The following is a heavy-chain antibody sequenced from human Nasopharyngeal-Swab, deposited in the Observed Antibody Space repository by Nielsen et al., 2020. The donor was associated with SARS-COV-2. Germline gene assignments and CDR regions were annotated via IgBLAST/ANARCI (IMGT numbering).Heavy chain of an antibody. V-gene: IGHV3-9*01. CDR2: ISWNSGSI. Sequence: SLKISCAASGFTFSNYRMHWVRQAPGKGLEWVSGISWNSGSIGYADSVKGRFTISRDKAKNSLYLQMNSLRAEDKALYYCAKVYWGRGYDRVGFDYWGQGTLVTVSS. J-gene: IGHJ4*02. D-gene: IGHD5-12*01. CDR1: GFTFSNYR. CDR3: AKVYWGRGYDRVGFDY.